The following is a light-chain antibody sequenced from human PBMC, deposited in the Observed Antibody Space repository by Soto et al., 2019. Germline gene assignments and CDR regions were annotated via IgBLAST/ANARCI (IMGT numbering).Light chain of an antibody. V-gene: IGKV1D-16*01. CDR3: KQYNRYPRT. CDR2: AAS. J-gene: IGKJ1*01. Sequence: DIQMTQFPSSLSASVGDRVNITCRASQGISTWLAWYQQKPERAPKSLIYAASRLQSGVPPRFSGSGSETDFTLTISSLQPEDFATYYCKQYNRYPRTFGQGTKVEIK. CDR1: QGISTW.